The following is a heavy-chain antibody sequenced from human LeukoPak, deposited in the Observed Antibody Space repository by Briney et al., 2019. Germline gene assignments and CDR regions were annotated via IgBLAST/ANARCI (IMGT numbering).Heavy chain of an antibody. CDR3: ARQNYYYYVDV. CDR2: INHSGST. Sequence: GSLRLSCAASGFTFSSYAMSWIRQPPGKGLEWIGEINHSGSTNYNPSLKSRVTISVDTSKNQFSLKLSSVTAADTAVYYCARQNYYYYVDVWGKGTTVTVSS. CDR1: GFTFSSYA. V-gene: IGHV4-34*01. J-gene: IGHJ6*03.